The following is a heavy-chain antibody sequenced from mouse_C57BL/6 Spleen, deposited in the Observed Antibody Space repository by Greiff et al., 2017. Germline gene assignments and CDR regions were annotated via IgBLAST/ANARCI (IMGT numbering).Heavy chain of an antibody. CDR1: GFTFSDYG. V-gene: IGHV5-17*01. D-gene: IGHD2-3*01. Sequence: EVKLVESGGGLVKPGGSLKLSCAASGFTFSDYGMHWVRQAPEKGLEWVAYISSGSSTIYYADTVKGRFTISRDNAKNTLFLQMTSLRSEDTAMYYCALDGTGAMDYWGQGTSVTVSS. CDR3: ALDGTGAMDY. J-gene: IGHJ4*01. CDR2: ISSGSSTI.